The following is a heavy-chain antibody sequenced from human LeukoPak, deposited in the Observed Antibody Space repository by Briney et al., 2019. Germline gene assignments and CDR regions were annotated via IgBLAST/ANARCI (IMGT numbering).Heavy chain of an antibody. J-gene: IGHJ3*02. V-gene: IGHV1-2*02. CDR2: INPNSGGT. Sequence: ASVKVSCKASGYTFTGYYMHWVRQAPGQGLEWMGWINPNSGGTNYAQKFQGRVTMTRDTSISTAYMELSRLRSDDTAVYYCARVEWELQNAFDIWGQGTMVTVSS. CDR1: GYTFTGYY. D-gene: IGHD1-26*01. CDR3: ARVEWELQNAFDI.